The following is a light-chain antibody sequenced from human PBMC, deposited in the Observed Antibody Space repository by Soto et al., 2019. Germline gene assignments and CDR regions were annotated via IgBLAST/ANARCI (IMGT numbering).Light chain of an antibody. V-gene: IGKV3-20*01. J-gene: IGKJ1*01. CDR3: QQYGTSPRT. CDR2: GAS. Sequence: DIVLTQSPGTLSLSPGERATLSCRASQSVISNFLAWYQQKPGQAPRLLIYGASSRATGIPDRFSGSGSGTDFTLTNSRLEPEDFAVYYCQQYGTSPRTFGQGTKVDVK. CDR1: QSVISNF.